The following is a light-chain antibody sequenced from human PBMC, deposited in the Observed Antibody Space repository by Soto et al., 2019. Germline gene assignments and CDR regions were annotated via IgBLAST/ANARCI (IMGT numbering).Light chain of an antibody. V-gene: IGLV1-47*01. CDR1: SSNIGSNY. CDR2: RNN. Sequence: QSVVTQPPSASGTPGQRVTMSCSGSSSNIGSNYVYWYQQLPGTAPKLLIYRNNQRPSGVPDRFSGSKSGTSASLAISGLRSEDEADYYCAAWDDSLSGFYVFGTGTKLTVL. CDR3: AAWDDSLSGFYV. J-gene: IGLJ1*01.